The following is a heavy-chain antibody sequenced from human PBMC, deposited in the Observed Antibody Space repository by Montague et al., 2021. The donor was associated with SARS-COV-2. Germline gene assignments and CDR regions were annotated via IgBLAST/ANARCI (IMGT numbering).Heavy chain of an antibody. CDR1: GGSISSSSYY. V-gene: IGHV4-39*07. CDR2: IYYNGST. CDR3: ARDTRIAMVVVVTPYGLDV. Sequence: SETLSLTCTVSGGSISSSSYYWGWIRQPPGKGLEWIGSIYYNGSTYYNPSLKSRVTISVDTSKNQFSLKLNSVTAADTAVYYCARDTRIAMVVVVTPYGLDVWGQGTTVTVSS. J-gene: IGHJ6*02. D-gene: IGHD3-22*01.